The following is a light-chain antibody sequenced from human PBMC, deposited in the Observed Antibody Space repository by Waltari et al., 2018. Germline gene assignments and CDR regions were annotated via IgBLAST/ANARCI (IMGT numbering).Light chain of an antibody. V-gene: IGLV2-14*01. J-gene: IGLJ1*01. CDR1: HSDIGAYGY. Sequence: QSALTQPASVSGSLGQSLTISCTGTHSDIGAYGYVYWYQQHPGKAPKLILFDVSHRPSGIANRFSGSKSGDTASLTISGLQPEDEADYYCSSYSYITTLQIFGTGTRLTV. CDR2: DVS. CDR3: SSYSYITTLQI.